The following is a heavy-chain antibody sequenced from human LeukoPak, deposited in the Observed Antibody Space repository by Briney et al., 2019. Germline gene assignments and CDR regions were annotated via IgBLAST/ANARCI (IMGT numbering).Heavy chain of an antibody. CDR3: AKVMVRGRDV. D-gene: IGHD3-10*01. J-gene: IGHJ6*04. Sequence: PGGSLRLSCAASGFTFSSYSMNWVRQAPGKGLEWVSAISGSGGSTYYADSVKGRFTISRDNSKNTLYLQMNSLRAEDTAVYYCAKVMVRGRDVWGKGTTVTVSS. V-gene: IGHV3-23*01. CDR2: ISGSGGST. CDR1: GFTFSSYS.